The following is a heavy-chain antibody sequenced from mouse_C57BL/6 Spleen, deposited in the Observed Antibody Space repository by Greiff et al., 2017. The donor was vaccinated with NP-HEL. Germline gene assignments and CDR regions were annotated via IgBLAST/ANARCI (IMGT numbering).Heavy chain of an antibody. D-gene: IGHD1-1*01. Sequence: EVKLEESGGGLVKPGGSLKLSCAASGFTFSDYGMHWVRQAPEKGLEWVAYISSGSSTIYYADTVKGRFTISRDNAKNTLFLQMTSLRSEDTAMYYCARNYYGFWFAYWGQGTLVTVSA. CDR1: GFTFSDYG. J-gene: IGHJ3*01. CDR2: ISSGSSTI. V-gene: IGHV5-17*01. CDR3: ARNYYGFWFAY.